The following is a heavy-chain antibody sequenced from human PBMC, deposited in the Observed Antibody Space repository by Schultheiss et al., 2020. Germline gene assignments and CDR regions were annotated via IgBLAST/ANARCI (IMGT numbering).Heavy chain of an antibody. CDR1: GFTFSDYY. J-gene: IGHJ6*02. Sequence: GESLKISCAASGFTFSDYYMSWIRQAPGKGLEWVSYISSSGSTIYYADSVKGRFTISRDNAKNSLYLQMNSLRAEDTAVYYCARCTIRSYGMDVWGQGTTVTVS. CDR3: ARCTIRSYGMDV. D-gene: IGHD1-1*01. CDR2: ISSSGSTI. V-gene: IGHV3-11*01.